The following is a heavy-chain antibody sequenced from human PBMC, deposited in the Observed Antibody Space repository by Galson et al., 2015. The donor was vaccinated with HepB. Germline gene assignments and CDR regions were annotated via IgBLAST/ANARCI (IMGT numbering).Heavy chain of an antibody. CDR2: IKSKTHGGTA. Sequence: SLRLSCAASDFTFTNAWMNWVRQAPGKGLEWVGRIKSKTHGGTADYAAPVKGRFTISRDDSKNTLYLQMTSLKIEDTAVYYCSTARIYYCSGTSCYTYLDVWGKGTTVTVSS. D-gene: IGHD2-2*02. CDR3: STARIYYCSGTSCYTYLDV. V-gene: IGHV3-15*07. J-gene: IGHJ6*03. CDR1: DFTFTNAW.